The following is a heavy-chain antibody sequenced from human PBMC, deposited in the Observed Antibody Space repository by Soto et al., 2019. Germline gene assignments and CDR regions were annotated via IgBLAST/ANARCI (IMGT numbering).Heavy chain of an antibody. D-gene: IGHD3-10*01. CDR1: GFTLQNYA. J-gene: IGHJ5*02. CDR3: AKGKSTGDIDWLDP. CDR2: LIGGHYGT. Sequence: PGGSLRLSCTASGFTLQNYAMAWVRQAPGKGLEWVSTLIGGHYGTAYSYSVKGRFTVSRDNSKNCLYLQMNSLGVEDTAMYFCAKGKSTGDIDWLDPWGQGSLVTVPS. V-gene: IGHV3-23*01.